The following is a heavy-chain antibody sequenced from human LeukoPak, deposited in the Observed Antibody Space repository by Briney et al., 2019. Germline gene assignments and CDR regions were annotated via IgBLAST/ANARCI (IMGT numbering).Heavy chain of an antibody. CDR1: GGSISSYY. CDR3: ARHVGDILTGYYLYYYYYYMDV. CDR2: IYTSGST. V-gene: IGHV4-4*07. D-gene: IGHD3-9*01. Sequence: KPSETLSLTCTVSGGSISSYYWSWIRQPAGKGLEWIGRIYTSGSTNYNPSLKSRVTMSVDTSKNQFSLKLSSVTAADTAVYYCARHVGDILTGYYLYYYYYYMDVWGKGTTVTVSS. J-gene: IGHJ6*03.